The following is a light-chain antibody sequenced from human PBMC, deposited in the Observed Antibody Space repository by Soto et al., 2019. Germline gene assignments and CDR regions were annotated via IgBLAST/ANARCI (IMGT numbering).Light chain of an antibody. J-gene: IGLJ2*01. CDR1: NIGSKS. V-gene: IGLV3-21*04. CDR2: YDS. CDR3: QVWDNSSEHPV. Sequence: SYELTQAPSVSVAPGKTARITCGGNNIGSKSGHWYQQKPGQAPVLVIYYDSDRPSGIPERFSGSNSGNTATLTISRVEAGDEADYYCQVWDNSSEHPVFGGGTKLTVL.